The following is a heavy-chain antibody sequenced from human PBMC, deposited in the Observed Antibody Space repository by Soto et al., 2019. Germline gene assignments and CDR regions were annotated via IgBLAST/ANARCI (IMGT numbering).Heavy chain of an antibody. D-gene: IGHD2-2*01. J-gene: IGHJ6*03. V-gene: IGHV5-51*01. Sequence: GESLKISCKGSGYSFTSYWIGWVRQMPGKGLEWMGIIYPGDSDTRYSPSFQGQVTISADKSISTAYLQWSSLKASDTAMYYCARGPRQYCSSTSCHTYYYYYYMDVWGKGTTVTVSS. CDR2: IYPGDSDT. CDR3: ARGPRQYCSSTSCHTYYYYYYMDV. CDR1: GYSFTSYW.